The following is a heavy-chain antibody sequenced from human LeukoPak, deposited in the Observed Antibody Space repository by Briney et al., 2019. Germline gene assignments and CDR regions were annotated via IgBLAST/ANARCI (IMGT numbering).Heavy chain of an antibody. CDR3: AKDYSKTSYYGSGTYYRPNWFDP. V-gene: IGHV3-30*02. D-gene: IGHD3-10*01. Sequence: GGSLRLSCAASGFTFSSYGMHWVRQAPGKGLEWVAFIRSDGSNKYYADSVKGRFTISRDNSKNTLYLQMNSLRAEDTAVYYCAKDYSKTSYYGSGTYYRPNWFDPWGQGTLVTVSS. CDR1: GFTFSSYG. CDR2: IRSDGSNK. J-gene: IGHJ5*02.